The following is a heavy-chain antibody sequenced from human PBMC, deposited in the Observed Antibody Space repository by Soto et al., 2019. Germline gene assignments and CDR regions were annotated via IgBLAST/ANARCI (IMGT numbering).Heavy chain of an antibody. J-gene: IGHJ4*02. Sequence: PGGSLRLSCAASGFTFSSYEMNWVRQAPGKGLEWVSYISSSGSTIYYADSVKGRFTISRDNAKNSLYLQMNSLRAEDTAVYYCARDGLLKTYYYDSSGYFARRGFDYWGQGTLVTVSS. CDR1: GFTFSSYE. D-gene: IGHD3-22*01. CDR2: ISSSGSTI. V-gene: IGHV3-48*03. CDR3: ARDGLLKTYYYDSSGYFARRGFDY.